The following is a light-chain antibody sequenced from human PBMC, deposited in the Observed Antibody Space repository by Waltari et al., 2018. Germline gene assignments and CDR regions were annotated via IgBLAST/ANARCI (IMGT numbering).Light chain of an antibody. CDR3: LQDYSYPRT. J-gene: IGKJ1*01. V-gene: IGKV1-6*01. CDR2: GAS. CDR1: QYIRND. Sequence: AIQMTQSPSSLSASVGDRVTITCRASQYIRNDIVWYQQRPGRAPKLLIYGASYLHSGVPSRFSGSGSGTFFTLIISSLQPEDFATYYCLQDYSYPRTFGQGTKVDIK.